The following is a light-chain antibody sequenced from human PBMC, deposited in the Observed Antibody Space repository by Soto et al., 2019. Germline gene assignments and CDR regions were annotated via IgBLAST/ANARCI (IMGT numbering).Light chain of an antibody. J-gene: IGLJ2*01. CDR1: NSDVGAFEY. Sequence: QSVLTQPASVSGSPGQSITIPCTGTNSDVGAFEYVSWYQQHPGKAPKILIYEVSNRPSGVSNRFSGSKSGNTASLTISGLQAEDEADYYCSSYTGSTTVVFGGGTKVTVL. CDR2: EVS. V-gene: IGLV2-14*01. CDR3: SSYTGSTTVV.